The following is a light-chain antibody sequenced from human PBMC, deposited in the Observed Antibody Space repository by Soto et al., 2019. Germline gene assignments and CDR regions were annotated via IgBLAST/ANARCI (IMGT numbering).Light chain of an antibody. Sequence: QSALTQPPSASGSPGQSVTISCTGTSSDVGGYNYVSWYQQHPGKAPKLMIYEVTKRPSGVPYRFSGSKSGNTASLTVSGRQAEDEADYYCTSYAGSNNFVFGTGTKLTVL. CDR1: SSDVGGYNY. J-gene: IGLJ1*01. V-gene: IGLV2-8*01. CDR2: EVT. CDR3: TSYAGSNNFV.